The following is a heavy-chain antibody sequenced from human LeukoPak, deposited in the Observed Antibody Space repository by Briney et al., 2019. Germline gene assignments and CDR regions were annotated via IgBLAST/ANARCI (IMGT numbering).Heavy chain of an antibody. CDR3: ARKGSSGYSAFDI. CDR2: INPSGGST. J-gene: IGHJ3*02. D-gene: IGHD3-22*01. CDR1: GYTFTGYY. V-gene: IGHV1-46*01. Sequence: ASVKVSCKASGYTFTGYYMHWVRQAPGQGLEWMGRINPSGGSTSYAQKFQGRVTMTRDTSTSTVYMELSSLRSEDTAVYYCARKGSSGYSAFDIWGQGTMVTVSS.